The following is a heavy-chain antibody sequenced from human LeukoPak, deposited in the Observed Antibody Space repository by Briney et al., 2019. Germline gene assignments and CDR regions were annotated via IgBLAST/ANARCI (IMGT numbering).Heavy chain of an antibody. J-gene: IGHJ4*02. CDR1: GDSVTSGSYY. Sequence: SETLSLTCTVSGDSVTSGSYYWSWVRQPPGKGLEWIGYISSSGTTTYSPSLKSRVTISQDMPKNQFSLRLSSVTAADTAMYYCARDRGISMVVWGQGTLVTVSS. CDR3: ARDRGISMVV. CDR2: ISSSGTT. V-gene: IGHV4-61*01. D-gene: IGHD3-10*01.